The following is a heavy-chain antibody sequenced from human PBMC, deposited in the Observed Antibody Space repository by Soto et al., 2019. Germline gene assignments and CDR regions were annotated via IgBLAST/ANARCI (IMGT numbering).Heavy chain of an antibody. Sequence: EVQLVQSGAEVKKPGESLRISCKGSGYSFTNYWISWVRQMPGKGLEWMGRIDPSDSYANYSPSLQGHVTISADRSVTTAYLQWSSLKASDTAIYFCARHSPRGFNYDRDGRDVWGQGTTVTVS. CDR1: GYSFTNYW. V-gene: IGHV5-10-1*03. CDR3: ARHSPRGFNYDRDGRDV. J-gene: IGHJ6*02. D-gene: IGHD5-18*01. CDR2: IDPSDSYA.